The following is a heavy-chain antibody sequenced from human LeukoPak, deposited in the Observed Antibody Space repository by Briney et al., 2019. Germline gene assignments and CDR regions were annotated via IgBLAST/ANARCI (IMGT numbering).Heavy chain of an antibody. CDR2: ISSSGSTI. CDR3: ARVHPRSSGHHAFAI. D-gene: IGHD3-10*01. J-gene: IGHJ3*02. CDR1: GFAFSSYE. Sequence: GGSLRLSCAASGFAFSSYEMNWVRQAPGKGLEWVSYISSSGSTIYYADSVKGRFTLSRDNAKNSLYLQMNSQRAEDTAVYYCARVHPRSSGHHAFAIWAGKTMVTVSS. V-gene: IGHV3-48*03.